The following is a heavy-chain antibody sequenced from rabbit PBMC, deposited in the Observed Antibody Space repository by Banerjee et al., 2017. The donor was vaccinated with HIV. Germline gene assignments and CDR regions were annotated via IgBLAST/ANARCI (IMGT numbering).Heavy chain of an antibody. CDR3: ARNYVNAFDP. J-gene: IGHJ2*01. V-gene: IGHV1S40*01. CDR1: GVSFSSNHY. Sequence: QSLEESGGDLVKPGASLTLTCTASGVSFSSNHYMCWVRQAPGKGLEWIACIDTSNGDTDYANWPKGRFTISKASSTTVTLQMTSLTVADTATYFCARNYVNAFDPWGQGTLVTVS. CDR2: IDTSNGDT. D-gene: IGHD1-1*01.